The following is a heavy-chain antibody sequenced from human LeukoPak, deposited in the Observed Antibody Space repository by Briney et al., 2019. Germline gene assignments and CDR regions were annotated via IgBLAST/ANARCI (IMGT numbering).Heavy chain of an antibody. D-gene: IGHD6-19*01. V-gene: IGHV6-1*01. Sequence: SQTLSLTCAISGDSVSSNSATWNWIRQSPSRGLEWLGRTYYGSKWYNDYAVSVRSRITINPDTSKNQFSLQLNSVTPDDTAVYYCVRECEGCGWPFDYWGQGTLVTVSS. J-gene: IGHJ4*02. CDR1: GDSVSSNSAT. CDR3: VRECEGCGWPFDY. CDR2: TYYGSKWYN.